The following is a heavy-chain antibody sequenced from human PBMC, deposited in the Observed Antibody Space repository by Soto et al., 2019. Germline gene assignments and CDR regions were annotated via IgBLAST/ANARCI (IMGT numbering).Heavy chain of an antibody. Sequence: ASVKVSCKASGYTFTGYYMHWVRQAPGQGLEWMGWINPNSGGTNYAQKFQGWVTMTRDTSISTAYMELSRLRSDDTAVYYCARAGDSGWPVYFDYWGQGTLVTVSS. CDR2: INPNSGGT. CDR3: ARAGDSGWPVYFDY. D-gene: IGHD6-19*01. V-gene: IGHV1-2*04. CDR1: GYTFTGYY. J-gene: IGHJ4*02.